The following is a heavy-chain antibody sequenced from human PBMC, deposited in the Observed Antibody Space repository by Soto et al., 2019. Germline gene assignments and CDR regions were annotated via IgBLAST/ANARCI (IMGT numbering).Heavy chain of an antibody. Sequence: SETLSLTCTVSGGSISSYYWSWIRQPPGKGLEWIGYIYYSGSTNYNPSLKSRVTISVDTSKNQFSLKLSSVTAADTAVYYCARTNYGSGSRYYNWFAPWGQGTLVTVSS. CDR2: IYYSGST. J-gene: IGHJ5*02. CDR1: GGSISSYY. D-gene: IGHD3-10*01. CDR3: ARTNYGSGSRYYNWFAP. V-gene: IGHV4-59*01.